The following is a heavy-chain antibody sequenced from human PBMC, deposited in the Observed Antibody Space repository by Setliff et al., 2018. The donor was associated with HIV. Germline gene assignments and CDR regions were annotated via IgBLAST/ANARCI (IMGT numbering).Heavy chain of an antibody. V-gene: IGHV3-48*03. Sequence: GGSLRLSCAASGFTFSSYEMNWVRRAPGKGLEWVSYISSSGSQTKHADSVKGRFTISRDNTKNSRYLQMNSLRVEDTAVYYCATDCAVVGGTGSLDSWGQGTLVTVSS. J-gene: IGHJ4*02. D-gene: IGHD1-26*01. CDR2: ISSSGSQT. CDR3: ATDCAVVGGTGSLDS. CDR1: GFTFSSYE.